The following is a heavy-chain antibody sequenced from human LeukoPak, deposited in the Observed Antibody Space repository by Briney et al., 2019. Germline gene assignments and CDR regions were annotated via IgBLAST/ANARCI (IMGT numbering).Heavy chain of an antibody. CDR3: AKDNGGMGGYEP. D-gene: IGHD1-26*01. CDR1: GFTFSSYW. Sequence: GGSLRLSCAASGFTFSSYWMSWVRQAPGKGLEWVSAISGSGGSTYYADSVKGRFTISRDNSKNTLYLQMNSLRAEDTAVYYCAKDNGGMGGYEPWGQGTLVTVSS. V-gene: IGHV3-23*01. J-gene: IGHJ4*02. CDR2: ISGSGGST.